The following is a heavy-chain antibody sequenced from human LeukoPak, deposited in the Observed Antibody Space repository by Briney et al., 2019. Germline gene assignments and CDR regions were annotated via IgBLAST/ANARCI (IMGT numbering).Heavy chain of an antibody. J-gene: IGHJ4*02. CDR2: TYYRSKWYN. Sequence: SQTLSLTCAISGDSVSSNSAAWNWIRQSPSRGLEWLGRTYYRSKWYNDYAVSVKSRITINPYTSKNQFSLQLNSVTPEDTAVYYCARGDFWSGYTGGGLNYWGQGTLVTVSS. V-gene: IGHV6-1*01. D-gene: IGHD3-3*01. CDR1: GDSVSSNSAA. CDR3: ARGDFWSGYTGGGLNY.